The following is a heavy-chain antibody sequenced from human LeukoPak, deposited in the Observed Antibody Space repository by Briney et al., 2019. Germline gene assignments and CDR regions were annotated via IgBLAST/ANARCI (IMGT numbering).Heavy chain of an antibody. CDR3: ARHDYSSSWFDP. D-gene: IGHD6-13*01. CDR1: GGSISSSSYY. Sequence: SEILSLTCTVSGGSISSSSYYWGWIRQPPGKGLEWIGSIYYSGSTYYNPSLKSRVTISVDTSKNQFSLKLSSVTAADTAVYYCARHDYSSSWFDPWGQGTLVTVSS. J-gene: IGHJ5*02. V-gene: IGHV4-39*01. CDR2: IYYSGST.